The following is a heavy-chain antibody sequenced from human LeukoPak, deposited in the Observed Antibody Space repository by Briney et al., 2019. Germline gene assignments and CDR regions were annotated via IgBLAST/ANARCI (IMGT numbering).Heavy chain of an antibody. V-gene: IGHV3-7*01. J-gene: IGHJ4*02. CDR2: IKQDGSEK. CDR1: GFTFSSYW. CDR3: ARDRSGNSWFDY. Sequence: GGSLRLSCAASGFTFSSYWMSWVRQAPGKGLEWVANIKQDGSEKYYVDSVKGRFSISRDNSKNTLYLQMNSLRAEDTAVYYCARDRSGNSWFDYWGQGTLVTVSS. D-gene: IGHD4-23*01.